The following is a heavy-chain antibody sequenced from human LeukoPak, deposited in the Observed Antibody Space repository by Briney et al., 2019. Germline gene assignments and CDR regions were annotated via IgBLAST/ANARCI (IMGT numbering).Heavy chain of an antibody. CDR2: ISYDGSNK. Sequence: PGGSLRLSCAASGFTFSSYAMHWVRQAPGKGLEWVAVISYDGSNKYYADSVKGRFTISRDNAKNTLYLQMNSLRAEDTAVYYCAREGYSGYELDYWGQGTLVTVS. V-gene: IGHV3-30-3*01. J-gene: IGHJ4*02. CDR1: GFTFSSYA. D-gene: IGHD5-12*01. CDR3: AREGYSGYELDY.